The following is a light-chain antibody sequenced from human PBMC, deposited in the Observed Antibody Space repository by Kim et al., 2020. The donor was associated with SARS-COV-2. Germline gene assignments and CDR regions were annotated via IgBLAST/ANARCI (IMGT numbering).Light chain of an antibody. Sequence: QSALTQPASVSGSPGQSITISCTGTSSDVGSYNLVSWYQQHLGKAPKLMIYEVSKRPSGVSNRFSGSKSGNTASLTISGLQAEDEADYYCCSYAGSSTYWVFGGGTQLTVL. J-gene: IGLJ3*02. V-gene: IGLV2-23*02. CDR3: CSYAGSSTYWV. CDR2: EVS. CDR1: SSDVGSYNL.